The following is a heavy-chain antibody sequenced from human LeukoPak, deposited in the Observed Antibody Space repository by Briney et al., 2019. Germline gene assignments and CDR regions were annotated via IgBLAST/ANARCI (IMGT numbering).Heavy chain of an antibody. CDR3: AKNSPRYCGGDCPLDY. D-gene: IGHD2-21*02. CDR1: GFTFSSYA. Sequence: GGSLRLSCAASGFTFSSYAMSWVRQAPGKGLEWVSVISGSGGSTYYADSVKGRFTISRDNSKNTLYLQMNSLRAEDTAVYYCAKNSPRYCGGDCPLDYWGQGTLVTVSS. J-gene: IGHJ4*02. V-gene: IGHV3-23*01. CDR2: ISGSGGST.